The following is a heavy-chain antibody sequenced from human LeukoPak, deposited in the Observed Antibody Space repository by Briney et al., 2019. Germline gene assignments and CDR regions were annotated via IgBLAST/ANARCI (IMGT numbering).Heavy chain of an antibody. V-gene: IGHV4-59*01. J-gene: IGHJ6*02. CDR2: IYDSGST. CDR3: ARVGGANYYYYGMDV. CDR1: GGSISSYY. Sequence: SETLSLTCTVSGGSISSYYWSWIRQPPGKGLEWIGYIYDSGSTNYNPSLKSRVTISVDTSKNQFSLKLSSVTAADTAVYYCARVGGANYYYYGMDVWGQGTTVTVSS. D-gene: IGHD4-17*01.